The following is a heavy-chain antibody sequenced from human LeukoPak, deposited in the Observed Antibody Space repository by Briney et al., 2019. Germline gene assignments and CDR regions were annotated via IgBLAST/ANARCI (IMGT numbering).Heavy chain of an antibody. D-gene: IGHD6-19*01. CDR2: TSTYNGNT. J-gene: IGHJ4*02. CDR1: GYTFTSYG. V-gene: IGHV1-18*01. Sequence: ASVKVSCKASGYTFTSYGISWMRQAPGQGLEWMGWTSTYNGNTNYAQKLQGRVTMTTDTSTSTVYMELRSLRSDDTAVYYCARIMAVAGSCDYWGQGTLVTVSS. CDR3: ARIMAVAGSCDY.